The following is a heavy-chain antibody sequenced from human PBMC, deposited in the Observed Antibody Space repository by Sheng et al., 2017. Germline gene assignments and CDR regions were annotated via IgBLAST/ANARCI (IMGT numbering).Heavy chain of an antibody. D-gene: IGHD2-2*01. CDR3: AREIRGRRNRGLAVVLVASGAFDI. CDR1: GDSISTYY. J-gene: IGHJ3*02. V-gene: IGHV4-59*01. Sequence: QVQLQESGPGLVKPSETLSLTCTVSGDSISTYYWNWIRQPPGKGLEWIGNIYYSGSTNYNPSLKSRVTVSVDTSKNQFSLSLSSVTAADTALYYCAREIRGRRNRGLAVVLVASGAFDIWGQGTMVTV. CDR2: IYYSGST.